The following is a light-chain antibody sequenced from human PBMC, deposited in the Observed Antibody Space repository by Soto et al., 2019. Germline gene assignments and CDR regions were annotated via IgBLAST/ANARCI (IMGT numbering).Light chain of an antibody. J-gene: IGLJ1*01. V-gene: IGLV1-40*01. CDR3: QSYDSSLSAHYV. CDR2: GNS. CDR1: SSNIGATYD. Sequence: QSVLTQPPSVSGAPGQRVTISCTGSSSNIGATYDVQWYQQLPGTDPKLLIYGNSNRPSGVPDRFSGSKSGTSASMAITGLQADDEADYYCQSYDSSLSAHYVFGTGTKVTVL.